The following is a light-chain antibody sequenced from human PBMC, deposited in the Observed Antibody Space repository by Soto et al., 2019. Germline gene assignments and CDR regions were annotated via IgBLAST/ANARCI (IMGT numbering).Light chain of an antibody. CDR2: GAS. V-gene: IGKV3-15*01. CDR1: QSVSSN. J-gene: IGKJ2*01. CDR3: LQYYSSPPYT. Sequence: EIVMTQSPATLSVSPGERATLSCRASQSVSSNLAWYQQKPGQAPRLLIYGASTRATGIPARFSGSGSGTDFTLTISSLQAEDVAVYYCLQYYSSPPYTFGQGTKLEI.